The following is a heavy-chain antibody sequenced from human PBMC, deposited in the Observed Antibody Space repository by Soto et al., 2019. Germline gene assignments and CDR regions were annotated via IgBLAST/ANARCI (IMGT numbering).Heavy chain of an antibody. CDR1: GGSISSSSTYY. D-gene: IGHD3-3*01. CDR2: IYYSGTT. Sequence: QLQLQESGPGLVKPSETLSLTCTVSGGSISSSSTYYWGWIRQPPGKGLEWIGNIYYSGTTYYNPSLKSRVTISVDTSKNQFSLKLSSVTAADTAVYYCARVRGGEWLLPFDNWGQGVLVTVSS. CDR3: ARVRGGEWLLPFDN. V-gene: IGHV4-39*01. J-gene: IGHJ4*02.